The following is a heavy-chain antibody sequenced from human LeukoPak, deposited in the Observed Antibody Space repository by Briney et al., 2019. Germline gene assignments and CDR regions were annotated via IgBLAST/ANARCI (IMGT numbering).Heavy chain of an antibody. CDR3: ARQLRTTGTTGXFXY. V-gene: IGHV4-39*01. CDR2: IYYSGST. D-gene: IGHD1-1*01. Sequence: WVRQPPGKGLEWIGSIYYSGSTYYNPSLKSRVTISVDTSKNQFSLKLSSVTAADTAVYYCARQLRTTGTTGXFXYXXQGTXVTV. J-gene: IGHJ4*02.